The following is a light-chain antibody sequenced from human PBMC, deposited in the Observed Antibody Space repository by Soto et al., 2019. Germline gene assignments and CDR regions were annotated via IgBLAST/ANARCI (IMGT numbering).Light chain of an antibody. CDR3: SSHSGSFNFYV. CDR1: SNDVGGYDS. CDR2: EVI. Sequence: SALTQPPSASGSPGQSVTISCTGTSNDVGGYDSVSWFQQRPGKVPKLLIYEVIKRPSGVPDRFSGSKSGNTASLTVSGLQAEDEADYYCSSHSGSFNFYVFGTGTKV. J-gene: IGLJ1*01. V-gene: IGLV2-8*01.